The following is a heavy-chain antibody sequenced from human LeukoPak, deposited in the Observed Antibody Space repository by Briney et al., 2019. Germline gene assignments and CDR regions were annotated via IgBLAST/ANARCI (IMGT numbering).Heavy chain of an antibody. J-gene: IGHJ4*02. CDR3: ARDVHSSTSSLN. CDR1: GFTFSSYS. D-gene: IGHD2-2*01. V-gene: IGHV3-21*01. CDR2: ISSSSSYI. Sequence: GGSLRLSCAASGFTFSSYSMNWVRQAPGKGLEWVSSISSSSSYIYYADSVKGRFTISRDNAKNSLYLQMNSLRAEDTAVYYCARDVHSSTSSLNWGQGTLVTVSS.